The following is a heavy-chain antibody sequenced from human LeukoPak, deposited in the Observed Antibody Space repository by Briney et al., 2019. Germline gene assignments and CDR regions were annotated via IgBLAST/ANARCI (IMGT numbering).Heavy chain of an antibody. D-gene: IGHD6-6*01. Sequence: GGSLRLSCAASGFTFSAYNMHWVRQAPGKGLEWVSYISSDSNNIQYADSVKGRLTISRDNAKNSLYLQMNSLRAEDTAVYLCAKDRQPEAARPFDYWGLGALVTVSS. CDR3: AKDRQPEAARPFDY. V-gene: IGHV3-48*01. CDR1: GFTFSAYN. CDR2: ISSDSNNI. J-gene: IGHJ4*02.